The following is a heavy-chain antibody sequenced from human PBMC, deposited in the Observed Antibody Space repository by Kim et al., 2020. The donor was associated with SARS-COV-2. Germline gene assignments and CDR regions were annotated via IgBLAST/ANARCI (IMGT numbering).Heavy chain of an antibody. CDR3: AWGAVEGYDKNGMDV. D-gene: IGHD3-16*01. CDR2: ISRDGSSK. J-gene: IGHJ6*02. V-gene: IGHV3-74*03. CDR1: GFSFSGHW. Sequence: GGSLRLSCAASGFSFSGHWMHWVRQAPGKGLVWLSRISRDGSSKAYADSVEGRFIISRDNAKNTLYLQMNSLRVEDTAFYHCAWGAVEGYDKNGMDVWGQGTTVTVSS.